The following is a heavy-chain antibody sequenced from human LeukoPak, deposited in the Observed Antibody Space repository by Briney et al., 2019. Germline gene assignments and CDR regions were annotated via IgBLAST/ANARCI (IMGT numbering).Heavy chain of an antibody. Sequence: GGSLRLSCAASGFTFSSYWMNWVRQAPGKGLVWVSRIASDGSSTTYADSVKGRFSISRDNAKNTVYLQMNSLRAEDTAVYYCVSFYETYWGRGTLVTVSS. CDR1: GFTFSSYW. J-gene: IGHJ4*02. CDR2: IASDGSST. V-gene: IGHV3-74*01. CDR3: VSFYETY. D-gene: IGHD2/OR15-2a*01.